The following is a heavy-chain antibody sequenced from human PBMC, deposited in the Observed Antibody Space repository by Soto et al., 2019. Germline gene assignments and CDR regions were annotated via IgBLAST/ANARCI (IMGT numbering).Heavy chain of an antibody. V-gene: IGHV4-30-2*01. D-gene: IGHD2-8*01. CDR2: IYHSGST. J-gene: IGHJ5*02. CDR3: ARVLMVYAMGGHWFDP. Sequence: PSETLSLTCTVSGGSISSGDYYWSWIRQPPGKGLEWIGYIYHSGSTYYNPSLKSRVTISVDRSKNQFSLKLSSVTAADTAVYYCARVLMVYAMGGHWFDPWGQGTLVTVSS. CDR1: GGSISSGDYY.